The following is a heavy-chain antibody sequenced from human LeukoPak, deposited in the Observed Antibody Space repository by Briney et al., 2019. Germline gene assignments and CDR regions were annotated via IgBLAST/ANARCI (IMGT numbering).Heavy chain of an antibody. Sequence: SQTLSLTCAVSGGSISSGGYYWSWIRQPPGKGLEWIGYIFYSGSTNYNPSLKSRVTISVDTSKNQFSLKLSSVTAADTAVYYCARHLLDSSGISPPDGMDVWGQGTTVTVSS. CDR3: ARHLLDSSGISPPDGMDV. V-gene: IGHV4-61*08. J-gene: IGHJ6*02. CDR1: GGSISSGGYY. D-gene: IGHD3-22*01. CDR2: IFYSGST.